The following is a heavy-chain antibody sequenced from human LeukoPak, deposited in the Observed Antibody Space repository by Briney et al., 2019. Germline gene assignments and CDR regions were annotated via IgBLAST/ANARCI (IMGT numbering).Heavy chain of an antibody. V-gene: IGHV4-59*11. Sequence: KPSETLSLTCTVSGGSISYHYWSWIRQSPGKGLEWIGSIYYSGSSNYNSSLKSRVTISLDTSQNQFSLKLTSVTPADTAVYYCAKTAKYYYGSETYYFFEYWGQGTLVTVSS. J-gene: IGHJ4*02. CDR1: GGSISYHY. D-gene: IGHD3-10*01. CDR3: AKTAKYYYGSETYYFFEY. CDR2: IYYSGSS.